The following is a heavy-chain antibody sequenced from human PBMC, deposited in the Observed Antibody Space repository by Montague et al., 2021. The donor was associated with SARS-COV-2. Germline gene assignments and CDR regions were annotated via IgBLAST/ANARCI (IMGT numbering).Heavy chain of an antibody. CDR1: GGSITNNIDY. CDR3: ARLKRYFDSSGSPSAFDF. D-gene: IGHD3-22*01. V-gene: IGHV4-39*02. CDR2: IYYTGST. Sequence: SETLSLTCTVSGGSITNNIDYWAWIRQPPGKGLEWIGSIYYTGSTYYNPSLESRVTISVVTSKNHFTLKLSSVTAAETAVYYCARLKRYFDSSGSPSAFDFWGQGTKVTVSS. J-gene: IGHJ3*01.